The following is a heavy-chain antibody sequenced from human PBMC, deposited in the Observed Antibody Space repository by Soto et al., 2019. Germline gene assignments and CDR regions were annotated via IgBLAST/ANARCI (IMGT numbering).Heavy chain of an antibody. CDR2: IYYSGST. CDR3: ANLVDGYFDY. V-gene: IGHV4-31*04. CDR1: GGSISSGGYY. J-gene: IGHJ4*02. D-gene: IGHD6-19*01. Sequence: QMRLQESGPGLVKPSQTLSLTCTVSGGSISSGGYYWSWIRQHPGKGLEWIGYIYYSGSTYYNPSLKSRVSISVDTSKNQFSLKLSSVTAADTAVYYCANLVDGYFDYWGQGTLVTVSS.